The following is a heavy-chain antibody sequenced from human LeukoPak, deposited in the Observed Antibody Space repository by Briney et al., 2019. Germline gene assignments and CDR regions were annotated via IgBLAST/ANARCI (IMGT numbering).Heavy chain of an antibody. V-gene: IGHV3-30*03. Sequence: GGSLRLSCAASGFTFSSYAMSWVRQAPGKGLEWVAVISYDGSNKYYADSVKGRFTISRDNSKNTLYLQMNSLRAEDTAVYYCARDGYSGSYPYWGQGTLVTVSS. CDR2: ISYDGSNK. CDR3: ARDGYSGSYPY. CDR1: GFTFSSYA. J-gene: IGHJ4*02. D-gene: IGHD1-26*01.